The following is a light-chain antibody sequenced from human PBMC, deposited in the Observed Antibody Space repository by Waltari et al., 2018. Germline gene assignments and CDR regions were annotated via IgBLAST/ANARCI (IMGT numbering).Light chain of an antibody. V-gene: IGKV4-1*01. Sequence: DIVMTQSPDSLAVSLGERATINCKSSQSVFYSSNNKNYLAWYQQKPGQPPNLLIYWASTRESGVHDRFSGSGSGTDFTLTISSLQAEDVAVYYCQQYYTTPYTFGQGTKLEIK. CDR2: WAS. J-gene: IGKJ2*01. CDR1: QSVFYSSNNKNY. CDR3: QQYYTTPYT.